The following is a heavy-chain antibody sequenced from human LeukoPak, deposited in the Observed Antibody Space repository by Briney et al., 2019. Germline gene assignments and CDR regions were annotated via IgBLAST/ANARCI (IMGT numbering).Heavy chain of an antibody. CDR2: ISYDGSNK. J-gene: IGHJ4*02. CDR3: AKDPKYSSGWRYYSDY. V-gene: IGHV3-30*18. CDR1: GFTFSSYG. D-gene: IGHD6-19*01. Sequence: GGSLRLSCAASGFTFSSYGMHWVRQAPGKGLEWVAVISYDGSNKYYADSVKGRFTISRDNSKNTLYLQMNSLRAEDTAVYYCAKDPKYSSGWRYYSDYWGQGTLVTVSS.